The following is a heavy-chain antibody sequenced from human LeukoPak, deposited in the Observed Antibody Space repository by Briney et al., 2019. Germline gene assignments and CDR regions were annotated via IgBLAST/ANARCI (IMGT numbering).Heavy chain of an antibody. CDR2: INSDGSST. CDR3: TRDLFRRQHLGLIDS. V-gene: IGHV3-74*01. Sequence: GGSLRLSCAASGFTFSDYWMHWVRQTPEKGLVWVSRINSDGSSTIYADSVKGRFTISRDNAKNSLYLQINSLRVEDTALYFCTRDLFRRQHLGLIDSWGQGTLVTVSS. D-gene: IGHD1-1*01. CDR1: GFTFSDYW. J-gene: IGHJ4*02.